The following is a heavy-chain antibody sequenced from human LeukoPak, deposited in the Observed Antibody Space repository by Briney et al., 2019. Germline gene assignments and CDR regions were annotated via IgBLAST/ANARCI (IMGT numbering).Heavy chain of an antibody. CDR2: INGDGSTT. D-gene: IGHD2-15*01. CDR1: GFTFSTNW. Sequence: SGGSLRLSCAASGFTFSTNWMHWVRQAPGKGPVWVSRINGDGSTTTYADSVKGRFTISRDNAKNALYLQMNSLRAEDTAVYYCCAVVAALPRWGQGALVTVSS. V-gene: IGHV3-74*01. J-gene: IGHJ4*02. CDR3: CAVVAALPR.